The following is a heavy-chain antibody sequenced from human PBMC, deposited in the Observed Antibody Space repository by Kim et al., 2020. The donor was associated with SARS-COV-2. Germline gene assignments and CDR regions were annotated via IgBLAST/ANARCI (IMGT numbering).Heavy chain of an antibody. Sequence: GGSLRLSCAASGFTFSSYSMNWVRQAPGKGLEWVSSISSSSSYIYYADSVKGRFTISRDNAKNSLYLQMNSLRAEDTAVYYCARVYSTNYDFWSGYQGPHHHYYMDVWGKGTTVTVSS. V-gene: IGHV3-21*01. CDR3: ARVYSTNYDFWSGYQGPHHHYYMDV. D-gene: IGHD3-3*01. CDR1: GFTFSSYS. J-gene: IGHJ6*03. CDR2: ISSSSSYI.